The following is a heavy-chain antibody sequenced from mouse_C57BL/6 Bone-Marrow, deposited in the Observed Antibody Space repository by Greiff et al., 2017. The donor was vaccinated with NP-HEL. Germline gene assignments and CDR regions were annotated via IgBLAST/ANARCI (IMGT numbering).Heavy chain of an antibody. CDR3: ARRYDGLYAMDY. CDR1: GFTFSSYG. J-gene: IGHJ4*01. V-gene: IGHV5-6*01. Sequence: EVHLVESGGDLVKPGGSLKLSCAASGFTFSSYGMSWVRQTPDKRLEWVATISSGGSYTYYPDSVKGRFTISRDNAKNTLYLQMSSLKSEDTAMYYCARRYDGLYAMDYWGQGTSVTVSS. D-gene: IGHD2-3*01. CDR2: ISSGGSYT.